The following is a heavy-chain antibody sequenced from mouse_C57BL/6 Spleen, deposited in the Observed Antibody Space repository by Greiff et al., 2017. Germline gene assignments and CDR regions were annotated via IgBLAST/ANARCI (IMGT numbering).Heavy chain of an antibody. CDR3: ARVLYDGYCGWFAY. CDR1: GYSITSGYY. Sequence: EVKLMESGPGLVKPSQSLSLTCSVTGYSITSGYYWNWIRQFPGNKLEWMGYISYDGSNNYNPSLKNRISITRDTSKNQFFLKLNSVTTEDTATYYCARVLYDGYCGWFAYWGQGTLVTVSA. J-gene: IGHJ3*01. D-gene: IGHD2-3*01. CDR2: ISYDGSN. V-gene: IGHV3-6*01.